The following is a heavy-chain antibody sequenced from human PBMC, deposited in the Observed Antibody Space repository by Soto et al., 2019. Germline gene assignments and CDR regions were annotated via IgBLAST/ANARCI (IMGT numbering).Heavy chain of an antibody. J-gene: IGHJ4*02. Sequence: GSLRLSCTTSGFTFGDYAMSWFRQAPGKGLEWVGYIRSNTYGGTTEYAASVKGRFTISRDDSKRVAHLQMNSLESEGTAVYYCARRKYLDYWGQGTLVTVSS. CDR2: IRSNTYGGTT. CDR1: GFTFGDYA. CDR3: ARRKYLDY. V-gene: IGHV3-49*03.